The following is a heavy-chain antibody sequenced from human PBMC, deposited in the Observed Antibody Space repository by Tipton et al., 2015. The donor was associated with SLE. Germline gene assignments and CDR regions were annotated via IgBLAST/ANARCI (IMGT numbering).Heavy chain of an antibody. CDR1: GYSFTGYY. CDR2: INSDTGDT. V-gene: IGHV1-2*02. CDR3: ARLNEIAAAGRSVDV. J-gene: IGHJ6*02. D-gene: IGHD6-13*01. Sequence: QLVQSGAEVKKPGASVKVSCKASGYSFTGYYMYWVRQAPGQGLEWMGGINSDTGDTNYAQKFQGRVTITTDESTSTAYMELSSLRSEDTAVYYCARLNEIAAAGRSVDVWGQGTTVTVSS.